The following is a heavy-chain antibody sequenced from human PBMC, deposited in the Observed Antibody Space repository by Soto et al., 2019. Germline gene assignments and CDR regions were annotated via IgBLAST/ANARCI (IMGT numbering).Heavy chain of an antibody. J-gene: IGHJ4*02. Sequence: QVQLVESGGGVVQPGRSLRLSCAASGFTFSSYGMHWVRQAPGKGLEWLAVISNDGTIQDYADSIKGRFTISKDNSKNTLFLQMNSLRPEDTAVYFCAKSLVGSSWYEGDSWGQGTLVTVSS. V-gene: IGHV3-30*18. CDR3: AKSLVGSSWYEGDS. CDR2: ISNDGTIQ. D-gene: IGHD6-13*01. CDR1: GFTFSSYG.